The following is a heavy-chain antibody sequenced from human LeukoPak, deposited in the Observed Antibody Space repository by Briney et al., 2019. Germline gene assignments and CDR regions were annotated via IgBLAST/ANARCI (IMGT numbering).Heavy chain of an antibody. V-gene: IGHV1-18*01. D-gene: IGHD2-21*02. Sequence: GASVKVSCKASGYTFTSYGISWVRQAPGQVLEWMGWISAYNGNTNYAQKLQGRVTMTTDTSTSTAYMELRSLRSDDTAVYYCARNPLVVAAIGGYGMDVWGQGTTVTVYS. J-gene: IGHJ6*02. CDR1: GYTFTSYG. CDR3: ARNPLVVAAIGGYGMDV. CDR2: ISAYNGNT.